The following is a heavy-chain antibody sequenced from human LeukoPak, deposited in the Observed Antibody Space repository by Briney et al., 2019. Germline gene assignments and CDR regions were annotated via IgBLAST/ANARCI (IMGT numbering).Heavy chain of an antibody. CDR1: GFTFSTYA. J-gene: IGHJ4*02. V-gene: IGHV3-23*01. CDR2: IRPDGDRT. Sequence: GGSLRLSCAASGFTFSTYAITWVRQGPGKGLEWVSAIRPDGDRTYYANSVRGRFTISRDNSKDTVYLQINGLRVEDTAVYYCAREQSGTRGWYTVDYWGQGTPVTVSS. D-gene: IGHD6-19*01. CDR3: AREQSGTRGWYTVDY.